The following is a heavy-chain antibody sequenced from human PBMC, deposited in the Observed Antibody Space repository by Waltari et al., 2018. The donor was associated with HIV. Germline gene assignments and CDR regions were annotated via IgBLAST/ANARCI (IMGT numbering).Heavy chain of an antibody. Sequence: EVQLLESGGGLVQPGGSLRLSCAASGFTFSSYAMSWVRQAPGKGLEWVSAISGSGGSTYYADSVKGRFTISRDNSKNTLYLQMNSLRAEDTAVYYCAKDRDDYVWGSSAFDIWGQGTMVTVSS. V-gene: IGHV3-23*01. CDR2: ISGSGGST. CDR1: GFTFSSYA. D-gene: IGHD3-16*01. J-gene: IGHJ3*02. CDR3: AKDRDDYVWGSSAFDI.